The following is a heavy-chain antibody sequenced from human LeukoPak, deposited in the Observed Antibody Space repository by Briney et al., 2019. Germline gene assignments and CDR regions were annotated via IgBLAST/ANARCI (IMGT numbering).Heavy chain of an antibody. CDR2: MNPNSGNT. Sequence: ASVKVSCKASGYTFTSYDINWVRQASGQGLEWMGWMNPNSGNTASAQKFQGRVTMTTNTSISSAYMELTGLRSEDTAMYFCARKGLLGSGKPWFDPWGQGTLVTVSS. D-gene: IGHD2-15*01. V-gene: IGHV1-8*01. CDR3: ARKGLLGSGKPWFDP. CDR1: GYTFTSYD. J-gene: IGHJ5*02.